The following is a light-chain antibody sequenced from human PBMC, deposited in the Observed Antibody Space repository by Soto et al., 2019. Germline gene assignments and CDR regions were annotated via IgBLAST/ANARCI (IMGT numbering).Light chain of an antibody. CDR2: DVS. CDR3: CSYAGSYTYV. CDR1: SSDVGGYNY. J-gene: IGLJ1*01. Sequence: QSALTQPRSVSGPPGQSVTISCTGTSSDVGGYNYVSWFQQHPGKAPKLMIYDVSQRPSGVPDRFSGSKSGNTASLTISGLQSEDEAGYYCCSYAGSYTYVFGTGTKVTVL. V-gene: IGLV2-11*01.